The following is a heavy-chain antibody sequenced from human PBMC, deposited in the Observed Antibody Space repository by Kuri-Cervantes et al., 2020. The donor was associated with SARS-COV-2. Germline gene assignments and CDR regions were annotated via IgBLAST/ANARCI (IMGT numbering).Heavy chain of an antibody. D-gene: IGHD1-7*01. V-gene: IGHV4-38-2*01. CDR2: IFHSGTT. CDR3: ASGYITGTTVAYDP. Sequence: SQTLSLTCAVSLYSISSGYYWDWIRQSPGKGPEWIGSIFHSGTTYYNPSLRSRVYISLDTSKNQFSLKLSSVTAADTAVYYCASGYITGTTVAYDPWGQETLVTVSS. CDR1: LYSISSGYY. J-gene: IGHJ5*02.